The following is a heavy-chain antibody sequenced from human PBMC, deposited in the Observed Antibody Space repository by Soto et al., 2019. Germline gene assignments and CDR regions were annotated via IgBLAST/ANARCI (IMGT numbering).Heavy chain of an antibody. Sequence: VQLVQSGAEVKKPGASVKISCKASGYTFTTNFIHWIRQAPGQGLEWVGIISPGGGTTVYAQKFQGRVTMTRDTSTSTVYMELRSLRSEDTAVFYCARAHYDSEAFDFWGQGTMVIVSS. D-gene: IGHD3-22*01. CDR3: ARAHYDSEAFDF. J-gene: IGHJ3*01. CDR1: GYTFTTNF. CDR2: ISPGGGTT. V-gene: IGHV1-46*03.